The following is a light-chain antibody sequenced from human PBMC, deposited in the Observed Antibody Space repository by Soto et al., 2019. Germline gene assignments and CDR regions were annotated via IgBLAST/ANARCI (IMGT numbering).Light chain of an antibody. Sequence: IVMTQYPATLSVSPGDRATLSGRADQYVSSSVAWYQHKPGQAPRLLIHGESTRATDVPDRFRGSGFGTEFTLTITSLHSEDFGVYYCQQYNNWLTVGPGIRLEIK. CDR2: GES. CDR1: QYVSSS. V-gene: IGKV3-15*01. J-gene: IGKJ5*01. CDR3: QQYNNWLT.